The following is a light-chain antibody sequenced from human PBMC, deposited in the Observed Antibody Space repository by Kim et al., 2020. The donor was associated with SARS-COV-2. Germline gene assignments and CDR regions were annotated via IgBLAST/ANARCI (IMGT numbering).Light chain of an antibody. CDR1: QSVGSN. CDR2: TAT. V-gene: IGKV3-15*01. CDR3: QQYNSWPPLT. J-gene: IGKJ4*01. Sequence: EIVMTQSPATLSVSPGERVTLSCRASQSVGSNLAWYQQKPGQAPRLLVFTATTRVTGVPARSSGSGSGTEFTLTITSLQSEDFALYYCQQYNSWPPLTFGGGTKVDIK.